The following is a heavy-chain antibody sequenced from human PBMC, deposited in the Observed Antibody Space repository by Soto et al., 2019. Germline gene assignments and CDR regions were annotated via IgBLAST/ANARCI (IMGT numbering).Heavy chain of an antibody. Sequence: GESLKISCKGSGYSFTSYWISWVRQMPGKGLEWMGRIDPSDSYTNYSPYLQGNDTISADKSISTAYLQWSSLKASDTAMYYCSSSPRGYCSSTSCRELGNYYGMDVWGQGTTVTVSS. J-gene: IGHJ6*02. D-gene: IGHD2-2*01. CDR3: SSSPRGYCSSTSCRELGNYYGMDV. V-gene: IGHV5-10-1*01. CDR1: GYSFTSYW. CDR2: IDPSDSYT.